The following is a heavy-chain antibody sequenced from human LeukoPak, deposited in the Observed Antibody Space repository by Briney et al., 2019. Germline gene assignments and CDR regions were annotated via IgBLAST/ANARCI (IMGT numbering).Heavy chain of an antibody. J-gene: IGHJ4*02. V-gene: IGHV3-30*02. CDR1: GFTFSNYG. CDR3: ASCNTADVPSGN. D-gene: IGHD2/OR15-2a*01. Sequence: GGSLRLSCVASGFTFSNYGIHWFRQVPGKGLDWVAFIRTDGTDERYADSVTGRLTISRDNSKNPMYLQMNTLTPEDPALYHCASCNTADVPSGNWGQGTLVTVSS. CDR2: IRTDGTDE.